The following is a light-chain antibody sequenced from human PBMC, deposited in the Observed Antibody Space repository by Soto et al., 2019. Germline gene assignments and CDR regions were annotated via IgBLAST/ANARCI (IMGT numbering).Light chain of an antibody. CDR1: TGAVTSGYY. Sequence: QTVVTQEPSLTVSPGGTVTLTCASSTGAVTSGYYPNWFQQKPGQAPRALIYNTSNKHSWTPARFSGYLLGGKAALTLSGVQPEDEADYYCLLYFGGAQLVFGGGTKLTV. J-gene: IGLJ3*02. V-gene: IGLV7-43*01. CDR2: NTS. CDR3: LLYFGGAQLV.